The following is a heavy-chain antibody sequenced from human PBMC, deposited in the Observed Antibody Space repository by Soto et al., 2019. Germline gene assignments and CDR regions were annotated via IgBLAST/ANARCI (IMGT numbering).Heavy chain of an antibody. CDR1: GYTFPSYD. CDR2: MNPNSGNT. Sequence: QVQLVQSGAEVKKPGASVKVSCKASGYTFPSYDINWVRQATGQGLEWMGWMNPNSGNTGYAQKFQGRVTMTRNTSMTSAYMELSSLRSEYTAVYYCAIDISYGLDVGGQGTTVTVSS. J-gene: IGHJ6*02. V-gene: IGHV1-8*01. CDR3: AIDISYGLDV.